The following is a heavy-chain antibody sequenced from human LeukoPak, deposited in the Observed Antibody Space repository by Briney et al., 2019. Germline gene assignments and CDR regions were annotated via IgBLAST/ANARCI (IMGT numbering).Heavy chain of an antibody. CDR2: IYYSGST. V-gene: IGHV4-59*08. CDR1: GGSISSYY. D-gene: IGHD5-12*01. CDR3: ARQSGYDYSYYYYGMDV. J-gene: IGHJ6*02. Sequence: SETLSLTCTVSGGSISSYYWSWIRQPPGKGLEWIGYIYYSGSTNYNPSLKSRVTISVDTSKNQFSLKLSSATAADTAVYYCARQSGYDYSYYYYGMDVWGQGTTVTVSS.